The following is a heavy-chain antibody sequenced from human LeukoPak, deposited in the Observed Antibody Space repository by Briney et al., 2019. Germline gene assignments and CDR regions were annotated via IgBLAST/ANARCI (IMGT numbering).Heavy chain of an antibody. CDR2: IGIDSGNT. CDR1: GFPFIEYS. V-gene: IGHV3-48*01. Sequence: GGSLRLSCTASGFPFIEYSMNWVRQAPGKGLEWISYIGIDSGNTRYADSVRGRFAISADKAKNSLYLQMNSLRVEDTAVYYCARDHNYAFDNWGQGTLVSVAS. D-gene: IGHD1-1*01. CDR3: ARDHNYAFDN. J-gene: IGHJ4*02.